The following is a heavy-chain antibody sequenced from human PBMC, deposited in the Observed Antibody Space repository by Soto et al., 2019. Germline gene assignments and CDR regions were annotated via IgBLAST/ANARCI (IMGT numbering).Heavy chain of an antibody. D-gene: IGHD5-18*01. J-gene: IGHJ4*02. V-gene: IGHV3-30*18. CDR3: AKVPTPATVGDDY. Sequence: GGSLRLSCAASGFTFSSYGMHWVRQAPGKGLEWVAVISYDGSNKYYADSVKGRFTISRDNSKNTLYLQMNSLRAEDTAVYYCAKVPTPATVGDDYWGQGTLVTVS. CDR2: ISYDGSNK. CDR1: GFTFSSYG.